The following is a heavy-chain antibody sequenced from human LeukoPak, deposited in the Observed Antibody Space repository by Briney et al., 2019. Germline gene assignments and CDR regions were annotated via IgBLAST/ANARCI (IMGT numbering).Heavy chain of an antibody. CDR2: LFLGDSAT. D-gene: IGHD3-16*02. Sequence: GEPLKISCKGSGYSFTSYWIAWVRQMPGKGLEWMGILFLGDSATRSSPSFQGQVTISADKSISTAYLQWSSLKASDTAMYYCARQGYDYVWGSYRSDAFDIWGQGTMVTVSS. CDR3: ARQGYDYVWGSYRSDAFDI. CDR1: GYSFTSYW. J-gene: IGHJ3*02. V-gene: IGHV5-51*01.